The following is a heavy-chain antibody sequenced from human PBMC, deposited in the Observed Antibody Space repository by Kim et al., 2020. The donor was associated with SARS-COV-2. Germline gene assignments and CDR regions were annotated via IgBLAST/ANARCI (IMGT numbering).Heavy chain of an antibody. CDR3: ARARYGSGSYGEQYFDY. J-gene: IGHJ4*02. Sequence: SETLSLTCTVSGGSISSGGYYWSWIRQHPGKGLEWIGYIYYSGSTYYNPSLKSRVTISVDTSKNQFSLKLSSVTAADTAVYYCARARYGSGSYGEQYFDYWGQGTLVTVSS. V-gene: IGHV4-31*03. CDR1: GGSISSGGYY. CDR2: IYYSGST. D-gene: IGHD3-10*01.